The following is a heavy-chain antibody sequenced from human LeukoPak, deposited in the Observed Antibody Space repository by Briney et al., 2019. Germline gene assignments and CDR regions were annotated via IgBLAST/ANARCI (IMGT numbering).Heavy chain of an antibody. Sequence: SETLSLTCTVSGGPISSYYWSWIRQPPGKGLEWIGYIYTSGSTNYNPSLKSRVTISVDTSKNQFSLKLSSVTAADTAVYYCARLAMVRGDYAFDIWGQGTMVTVSS. J-gene: IGHJ3*02. V-gene: IGHV4-4*09. CDR2: IYTSGST. CDR1: GGPISSYY. D-gene: IGHD3-10*01. CDR3: ARLAMVRGDYAFDI.